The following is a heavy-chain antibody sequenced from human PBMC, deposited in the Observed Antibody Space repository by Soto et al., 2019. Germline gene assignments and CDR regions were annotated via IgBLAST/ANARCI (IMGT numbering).Heavy chain of an antibody. CDR1: GYAFSRYA. J-gene: IGHJ4*02. Sequence: ASVKVSCKASGYAFSRYAINWIRQAPGQGLEWLGWINAGSGGTKYSQNFQGRVTITRDTAASTVYLDLSSLRSDDTAVYYCARERRSKATFDYWGQGTLVTVSS. CDR3: ARERRSKATFDY. V-gene: IGHV1-3*01. CDR2: INAGSGGT.